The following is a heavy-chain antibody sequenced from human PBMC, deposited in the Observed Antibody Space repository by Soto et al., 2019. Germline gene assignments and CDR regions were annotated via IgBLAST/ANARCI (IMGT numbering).Heavy chain of an antibody. CDR2: IYYSGST. Sequence: TSETLSLTCTVSGGSISSYYWSWIRQPPGKGLEWIGYIYYSGSTNYNPSLKSRVTISVDTSKNQFSLKLSSVTAADTAVYYCARDLGYGMDVWGQGTTVTVSS. V-gene: IGHV4-59*01. CDR3: ARDLGYGMDV. CDR1: GGSISSYY. J-gene: IGHJ6*02.